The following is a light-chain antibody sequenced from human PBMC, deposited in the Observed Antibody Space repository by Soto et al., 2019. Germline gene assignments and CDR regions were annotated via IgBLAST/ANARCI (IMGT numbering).Light chain of an antibody. Sequence: EIVLTQSPDTLSLSPGERATLSCRASQSVRNNYLAWYQQTPGQAPRFLIFDASSRATGIPDRFSGSGSGTDFTLTISRLEPEDFAVYYCQQYGSTPLTFGGGTKVDIE. CDR2: DAS. CDR1: QSVRNNY. CDR3: QQYGSTPLT. J-gene: IGKJ4*01. V-gene: IGKV3-20*01.